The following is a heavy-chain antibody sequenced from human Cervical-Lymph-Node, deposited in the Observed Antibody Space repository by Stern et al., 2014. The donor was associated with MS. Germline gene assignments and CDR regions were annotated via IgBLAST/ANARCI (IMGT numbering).Heavy chain of an antibody. CDR1: GGSISSYY. CDR3: ARVIDWSGYTHWYFDL. CDR2: IYYSGST. Sequence: QVQLQESGPGLVKPSETLSLTCTVSGGSISSYYWSWIRQPPGKGLEWIGYIYYSGSTNYNPSLKSRVTISVDTSKNQFSLKLSSVTAADTAVYYCARVIDWSGYTHWYFDLWGRGTLVTVSS. V-gene: IGHV4-59*01. D-gene: IGHD3-3*01. J-gene: IGHJ2*01.